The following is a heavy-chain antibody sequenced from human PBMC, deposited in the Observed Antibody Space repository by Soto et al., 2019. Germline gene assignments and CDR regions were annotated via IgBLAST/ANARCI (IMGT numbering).Heavy chain of an antibody. CDR3: AKVTPRRSWGGWVSFDY. CDR2: ISGSGGST. V-gene: IGHV3-23*01. D-gene: IGHD3-16*01. CDR1: GFTFSSHA. Sequence: GGSLRLSCAASGFTFSSHAMSWVRQAPGKGLEWVSAISGSGGSTYYADSVKGRFTISRDNSKNTLYLQMNSLRAEDTAVYYCAKVTPRRSWGGWVSFDYWGQGTLVTVSS. J-gene: IGHJ4*02.